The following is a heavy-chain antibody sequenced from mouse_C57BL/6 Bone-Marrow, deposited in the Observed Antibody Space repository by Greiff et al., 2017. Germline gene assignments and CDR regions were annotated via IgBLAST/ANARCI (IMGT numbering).Heavy chain of an antibody. CDR3: ARFSVAYFDY. D-gene: IGHD6-2*01. Sequence: EVMLVESGGGLVKPGGSLKLSCAASGFTFSSFAMSWVRQTPEKRLEWVASISTGGSYTYYPDSVKGRFNISRDNAKNTLYLQMSSLRSEDTAMYYCARFSVAYFDYWGQGTTLTVSS. CDR2: ISTGGSYT. CDR1: GFTFSSFA. V-gene: IGHV5-9-1*01. J-gene: IGHJ2*01.